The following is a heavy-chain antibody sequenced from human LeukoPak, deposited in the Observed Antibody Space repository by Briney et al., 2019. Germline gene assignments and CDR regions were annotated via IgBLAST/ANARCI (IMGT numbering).Heavy chain of an antibody. CDR3: AKDEPIVGAIDY. D-gene: IGHD1-26*01. Sequence: GGSLRLSCAASGFTFSSYAMHWVRQAPGKGLEWVAVISYDRSNKYYADSVKGRFTISRDNSKNTLYLQMNSLRAEDTAVYYCAKDEPIVGAIDYWGQGTLVTVSS. CDR2: ISYDRSNK. J-gene: IGHJ4*02. V-gene: IGHV3-30-3*01. CDR1: GFTFSSYA.